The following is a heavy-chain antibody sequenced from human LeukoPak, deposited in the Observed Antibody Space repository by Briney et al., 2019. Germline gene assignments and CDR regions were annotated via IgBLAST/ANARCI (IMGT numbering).Heavy chain of an antibody. V-gene: IGHV3-23*01. CDR1: GFTFSSYW. CDR3: AKDHGTAVAGFYY. D-gene: IGHD6-19*01. Sequence: GGSLRLSCAASGFTFSSYWMSWVRQAPGKGLEWVSGITGTGGSTYYADSVKGRFTVSRDTSKNTLYLQMNSLRAEDTAIYYCAKDHGTAVAGFYYWGQGTLVTVSS. J-gene: IGHJ4*02. CDR2: ITGTGGST.